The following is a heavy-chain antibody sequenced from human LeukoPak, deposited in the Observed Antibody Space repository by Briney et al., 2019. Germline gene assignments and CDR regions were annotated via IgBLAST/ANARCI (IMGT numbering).Heavy chain of an antibody. CDR1: GGSFSGYY. Sequence: SSETLSLTCAVYGGSFSGYYWSWIRQPPGKGLEWIGEINHSGSTNYNPSLKSRVTISVDTSKNQFSLKLSSVTAADTAVYYCAITYYYDSSGFYYFDYWGQGTLVTVSS. J-gene: IGHJ4*02. CDR3: AITYYYDSSGFYYFDY. D-gene: IGHD3-22*01. V-gene: IGHV4-34*01. CDR2: INHSGST.